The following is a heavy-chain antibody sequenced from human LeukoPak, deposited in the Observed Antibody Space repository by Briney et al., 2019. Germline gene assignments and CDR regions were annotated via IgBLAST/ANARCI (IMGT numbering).Heavy chain of an antibody. CDR1: GGSMSSYY. CDR3: ARERNYGSGINT. J-gene: IGHJ5*02. Sequence: PSGTLSLTCTVSGGSMSSYYWSWIRQPPGKGLEWIGYIYYSGSTNCNPSLKSRVTISVDTSKNQFSLKLSSVTAADTAVYYCARERNYGSGINTWGQGTLVTVSS. V-gene: IGHV4-59*12. CDR2: IYYSGST. D-gene: IGHD3-10*01.